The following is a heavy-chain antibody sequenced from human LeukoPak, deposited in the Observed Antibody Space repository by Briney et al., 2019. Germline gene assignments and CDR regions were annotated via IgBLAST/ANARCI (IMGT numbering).Heavy chain of an antibody. CDR3: ARRRDFIDY. CDR1: GFTFSSYA. V-gene: IGHV3-48*04. D-gene: IGHD3/OR15-3a*01. Sequence: GGSLRLSCAASGFTFSSYAMSWVRRAPGKGLEWVSYSSSSGSTINYADSVKGRFAISRDNAKNSLYLQMNSLRAEDTAVYYCARRRDFIDYWGQGTLVTVSS. CDR2: SSSSGSTI. J-gene: IGHJ4*02.